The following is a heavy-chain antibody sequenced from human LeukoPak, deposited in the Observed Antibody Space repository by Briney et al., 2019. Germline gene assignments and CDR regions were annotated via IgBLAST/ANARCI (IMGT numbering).Heavy chain of an antibody. CDR3: ANNRLTLTVRMDY. D-gene: IGHD3-9*01. J-gene: IGHJ4*02. CDR1: GFTFSNHG. V-gene: IGHV3-30*02. CDR2: MRHDGSIK. Sequence: GGSLRLSCEASGFTFSNHGMHWVRQAPGKGPEWVAFMRHDGSIKYYVDSVKGRFTISRDNSKNTLYLQMNSLRAEDTAVYYCANNRLTLTVRMDYWGQGTLVTVSS.